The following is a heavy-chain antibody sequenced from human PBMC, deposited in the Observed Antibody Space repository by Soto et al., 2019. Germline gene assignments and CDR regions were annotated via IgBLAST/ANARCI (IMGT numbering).Heavy chain of an antibody. CDR2: IYYSGST. CDR1: GGSISSYY. Sequence: SETLSLTCTFSGGSISSYYWSLIRQPPGKGLEWIGYIYYSGSTNYNPSLKSRVTISVDTSKNQFSLKLSSVTAADTAVYYCARHVPYYDILTGYYIPNHFDYWGQGTLVTVSS. J-gene: IGHJ4*02. CDR3: ARHVPYYDILTGYYIPNHFDY. V-gene: IGHV4-59*08. D-gene: IGHD3-9*01.